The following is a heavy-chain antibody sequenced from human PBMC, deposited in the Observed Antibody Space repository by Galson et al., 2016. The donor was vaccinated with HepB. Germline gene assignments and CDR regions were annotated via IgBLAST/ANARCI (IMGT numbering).Heavy chain of an antibody. D-gene: IGHD5-12*01. Sequence: PALVKPTQTLTLTCPFSGFSLSTSGMCVSWIRQPPGKALEWLALIDWDDDKNYSTSLKSRLTISKDPSKNQVVLTMTNMDPVDTATYYCARTPGGFYYYGLDVWGQGTTVTVSS. CDR2: IDWDDDK. V-gene: IGHV2-70*01. CDR1: GFSLSTSGMC. CDR3: ARTPGGFYYYGLDV. J-gene: IGHJ6*02.